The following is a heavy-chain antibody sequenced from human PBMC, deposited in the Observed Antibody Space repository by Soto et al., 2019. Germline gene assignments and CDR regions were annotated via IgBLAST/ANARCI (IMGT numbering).Heavy chain of an antibody. CDR2: ISYDGSSK. D-gene: IGHD3-10*01. CDR3: ARHITLVRGIVGARPKHYLMDL. J-gene: IGHJ6*02. CDR1: GFTCSSYA. V-gene: IGHV3-30*09. Sequence: PGGSLRRSWAASGFTCSSYAMHWVRQAPGKGRGWVAVISYDGSSKYYADSVKGRCASSRANSKNTLYLQMNSRRAEDTAVYYCARHITLVRGIVGARPKHYLMDLWRQGTTGTASS.